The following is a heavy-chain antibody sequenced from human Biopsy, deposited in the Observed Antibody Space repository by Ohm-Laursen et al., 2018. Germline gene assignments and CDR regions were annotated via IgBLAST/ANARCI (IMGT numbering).Heavy chain of an antibody. V-gene: IGHV1-69*05. Sequence: SVKVSCKAPGGTFSNYGVNWVRQAPGQGLEWLGGNIPILGTGNYAPKFQGRVTLTTDTSTSTVHMELRSLRSDDTAVYYCARLLQTDGDGFWSGYYDYWGQGTLVTVSS. CDR2: NIPILGTG. CDR1: GGTFSNYG. D-gene: IGHD3-3*01. J-gene: IGHJ4*02. CDR3: ARLLQTDGDGFWSGYYDY.